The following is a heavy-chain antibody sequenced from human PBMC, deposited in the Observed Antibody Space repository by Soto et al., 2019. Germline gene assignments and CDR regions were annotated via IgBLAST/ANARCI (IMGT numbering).Heavy chain of an antibody. CDR2: ISGTGRST. CDR1: GFTFSNCA. V-gene: IGHV3-23*01. J-gene: IGHJ4*02. CDR3: AKGNTSGWYFFDH. D-gene: IGHD6-19*01. Sequence: EVQVWESGGGLVQPGGSLRLSCEASGFTFSNCAMSWVRQAPGKGLEWVSGISGTGRSTFYADSVKDRFTISRDNCKNNCYLEMTSVRDEDTAGYYCAKGNTSGWYFFDHWGQGTLVTVSS.